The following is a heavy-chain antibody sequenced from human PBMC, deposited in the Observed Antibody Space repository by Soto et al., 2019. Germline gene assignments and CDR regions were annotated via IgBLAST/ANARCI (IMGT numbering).Heavy chain of an antibody. Sequence: QGLEWMGIINPSGGSTSYAQKFQGRFTMPSDTATSTVDMELSSLRSEDTAVYYCVRELKTGTSSDAFDIWGQVTMVT. CDR3: VRELKTGTSSDAFDI. D-gene: IGHD1-7*01. V-gene: IGHV1-46*03. J-gene: IGHJ3*02. CDR2: INPSGGST.